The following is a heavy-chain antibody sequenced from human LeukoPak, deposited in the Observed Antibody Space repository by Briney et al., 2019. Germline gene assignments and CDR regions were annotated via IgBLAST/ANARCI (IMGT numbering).Heavy chain of an antibody. CDR2: VYYSGTT. J-gene: IGHJ4*02. CDR1: GGSISSYY. Sequence: SETLSLTCTVSGGSISSYYWSWIRQPPGKGLEWIGYVYYSGTTNYNPSLKSRVTISVDTSKNQFSLKVSSVTAADTAVYYCAAGYSSSWYHFWGQGTLVTVSS. V-gene: IGHV4-59*08. D-gene: IGHD6-13*01. CDR3: AAGYSSSWYHF.